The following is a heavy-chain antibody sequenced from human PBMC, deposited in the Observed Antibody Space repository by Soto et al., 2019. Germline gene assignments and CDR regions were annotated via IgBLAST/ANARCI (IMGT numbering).Heavy chain of an antibody. J-gene: IGHJ4*02. CDR1: GVSISNYY. V-gene: IGHV4-4*07. Sequence: SETLSLTCTVSGVSISNYYWSWIRQPAGKGLEWIGRLSTSGNTNYNPSLKSRVTMSLDTSKNQFSLMLNSVTAADTAVYYCRQDFDYWGQGTLVTVYS. CDR2: LSTSGNT. CDR3: RQDFDY.